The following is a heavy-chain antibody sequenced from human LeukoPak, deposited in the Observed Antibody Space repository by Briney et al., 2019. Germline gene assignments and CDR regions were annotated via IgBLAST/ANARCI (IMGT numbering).Heavy chain of an antibody. CDR2: INHSGST. D-gene: IGHD3-22*01. J-gene: IGHJ3*02. CDR3: ARGRWYDSSGYYYELDI. CDR1: GGSFSGYY. V-gene: IGHV4-34*01. Sequence: SETLSLTCAVYGGSFSGYYWSWIRQPPGKGLEWIGEINHSGSTNYNPSLKSRVTISVDTSKNQFSLKLSSVTAADTAVYYCARGRWYDSSGYYYELDIWGQGTMVTVSS.